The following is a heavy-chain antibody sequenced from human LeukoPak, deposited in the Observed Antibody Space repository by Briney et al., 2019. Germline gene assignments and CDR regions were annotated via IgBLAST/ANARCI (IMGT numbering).Heavy chain of an antibody. D-gene: IGHD3-22*01. CDR2: IIPILNIT. Sequence: SVKVSCKSSRGTFSKYAIIWVRQAPGQGLEWMGRIIPILNITHYAQKFQGRVTIAADKSTSTAYMELSSLRSEDTAVYYCARDDDRAREIDYWGQGTLVTVSS. V-gene: IGHV1-69*04. CDR3: ARDDDRAREIDY. J-gene: IGHJ4*02. CDR1: RGTFSKYA.